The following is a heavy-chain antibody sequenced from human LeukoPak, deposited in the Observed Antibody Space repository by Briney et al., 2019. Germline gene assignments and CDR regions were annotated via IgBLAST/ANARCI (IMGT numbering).Heavy chain of an antibody. CDR2: ISSSGSAI. J-gene: IGHJ4*02. D-gene: IGHD6-19*01. V-gene: IGHV3-48*03. CDR1: GFTFSSYE. CDR3: ASDGYTSGWLGTFDY. Sequence: GGSLRLSCAASGFTFSSYEMNWVRQAPGKGLEWGSYISSSGSAIYYADSVKGRFTISRDNAKSSLFLQINSLRAEDTAVYYCASDGYTSGWLGTFDYWGQGTLVTVSS.